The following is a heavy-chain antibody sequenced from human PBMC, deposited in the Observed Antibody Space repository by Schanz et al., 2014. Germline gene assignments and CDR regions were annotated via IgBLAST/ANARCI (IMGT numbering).Heavy chain of an antibody. Sequence: VQLVESGGALEQPGGSLRLSCAASGITFSSNAMCWVRQAPGKGLEWVSTITSNGGGTYYADSVKGRFTISRDNAKNTLYLQMNSLRVEDTAEYYCAKNWKGHHITGRPGWSDGMDVWGQGTTVTVSS. CDR2: ITSNGGGT. V-gene: IGHV3-23*04. D-gene: IGHD6-6*01. CDR3: AKNWKGHHITGRPGWSDGMDV. CDR1: GITFSSNA. J-gene: IGHJ6*02.